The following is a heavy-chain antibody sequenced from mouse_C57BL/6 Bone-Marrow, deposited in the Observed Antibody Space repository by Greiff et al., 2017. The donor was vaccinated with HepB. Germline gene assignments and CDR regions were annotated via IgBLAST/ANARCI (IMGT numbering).Heavy chain of an antibody. D-gene: IGHD2-4*01. CDR2: LLPGSGST. V-gene: IGHV1-9*01. J-gene: IGHJ2*01. Sequence: VQLQQSGAELMKPGASVKLSCKATGYTFTGYWIEWVKQRPGHVLEWIGELLPGSGSTNYNEKLKGKATFTADTSSNTAYMQRSILTTEESAIYYCAREDDYDEDGFDYWGQGTTLTVSS. CDR3: AREDDYDEDGFDY. CDR1: GYTFTGYW.